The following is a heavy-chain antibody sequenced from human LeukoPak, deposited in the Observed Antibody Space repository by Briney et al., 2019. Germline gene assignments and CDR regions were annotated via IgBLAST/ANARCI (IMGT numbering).Heavy chain of an antibody. CDR3: ARDGGYYYDSSGYIY. Sequence: SETLSLTCSVSGGSISSYYWSWIRQPAGKGLEWIGRIYPSGSTNYNPSLKSRVNMSEDTSKNRFSLSLRSVTAEDTALYYCARDGGYYYDSSGYIYWGQGTLVTVSS. CDR2: IYPSGST. J-gene: IGHJ4*02. D-gene: IGHD3-22*01. CDR1: GGSISSYY. V-gene: IGHV4-4*07.